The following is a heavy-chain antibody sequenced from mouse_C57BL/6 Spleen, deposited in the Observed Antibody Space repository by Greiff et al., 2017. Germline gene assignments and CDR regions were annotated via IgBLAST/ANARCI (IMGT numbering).Heavy chain of an antibody. CDR2: IHPNSTSS. CDR1: GYTFTSYW. J-gene: IGHJ2*01. Sequence: VQLQQPGAELVQPGASVKLSCKASGYTFTSYWMHWVKQRPGQGLEWIGMIHPNSTSSTYNEKFKSKATLTVDKSSCSAYMQLSSLTSEDSAVYYCASNWDDFDYWGQGTTLTVSS. CDR3: ASNWDDFDY. D-gene: IGHD4-1*01. V-gene: IGHV1-64*01.